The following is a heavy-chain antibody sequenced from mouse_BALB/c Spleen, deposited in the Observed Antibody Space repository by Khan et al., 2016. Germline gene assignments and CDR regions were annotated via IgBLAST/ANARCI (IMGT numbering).Heavy chain of an antibody. CDR3: ARSYYGYFAMDY. D-gene: IGHD1-2*01. Sequence: QVQLQQSGTELPRPGASVKLSCKASGYTFTDYYLHWVMQRTGQGLEWIGEIFPRSGSTYYNEKFKGKASLTADTSSSTAYMQLSSLTSEDSAVYFCARSYYGYFAMDYWGHGASVTVSS. CDR1: GYTFTDYY. J-gene: IGHJ4*01. CDR2: IFPRSGST. V-gene: IGHV1-77*01.